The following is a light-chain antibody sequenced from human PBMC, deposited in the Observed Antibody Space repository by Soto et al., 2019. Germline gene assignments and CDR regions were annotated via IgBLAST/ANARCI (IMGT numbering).Light chain of an antibody. CDR3: QQYGNSPIT. CDR2: GAS. J-gene: IGKJ5*01. CDR1: QTVGSN. Sequence: IVMTQSPATLSTLPGERATLSCRASQTVGSNLAWYQQKPGQAPRLLIYGASTRATGIPDRVSGSGSGTDFTLTISRVEPEDFAVYYCQQYGNSPITFGQGTRLEIK. V-gene: IGKV3-20*01.